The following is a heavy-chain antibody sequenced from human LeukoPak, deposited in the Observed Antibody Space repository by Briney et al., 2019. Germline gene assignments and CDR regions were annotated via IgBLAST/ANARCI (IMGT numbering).Heavy chain of an antibody. J-gene: IGHJ6*02. D-gene: IGHD5-12*01. CDR3: AGEGYSGYEDGFYYYNGMDV. CDR1: GFTFSDYT. V-gene: IGHV3-21*01. Sequence: PGGSLRLSCAASGFTFSDYTMNWVRQAPGKGLEWVSSISSSSSYIYYADSGTGRFTTSRDNAKNSLYLQMNGLRAKDTAVYYCAGEGYSGYEDGFYYYNGMDVWGQGTTVTVAS. CDR2: ISSSSSYI.